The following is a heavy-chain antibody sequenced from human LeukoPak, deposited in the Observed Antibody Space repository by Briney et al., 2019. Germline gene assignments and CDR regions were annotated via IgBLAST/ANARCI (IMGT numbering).Heavy chain of an antibody. CDR3: ARGTSYSSGWYVFFRYYFDY. CDR1: GVSFSGYY. CDR2: INHSGST. J-gene: IGHJ4*02. D-gene: IGHD6-19*01. Sequence: PSETLSLTCAVYGVSFSGYYWSWIRQPPGKGLEWLGEINHSGSTNYNPSLKSRVTISVDTSKNQFSLKLSSVTAADTAVYYCARGTSYSSGWYVFFRYYFDYWGQGTLVTVSS. V-gene: IGHV4-34*01.